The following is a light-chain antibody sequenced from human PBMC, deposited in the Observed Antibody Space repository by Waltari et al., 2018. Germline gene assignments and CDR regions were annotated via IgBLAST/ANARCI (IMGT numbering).Light chain of an antibody. J-gene: IGKJ2*01. Sequence: EIVMTQSPDTLSVAPGERVTLSCRASQSVPTNLAWYQQKPGQPPRLLIYVASTRATGVPARFSGSGSGTAFTLTISSLESEDFAVYYCQQYSNWLYTFGQGTKLEIK. CDR2: VAS. CDR1: QSVPTN. V-gene: IGKV3-15*01. CDR3: QQYSNWLYT.